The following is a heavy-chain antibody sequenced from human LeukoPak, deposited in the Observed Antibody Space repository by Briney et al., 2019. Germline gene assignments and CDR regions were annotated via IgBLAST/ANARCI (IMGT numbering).Heavy chain of an antibody. CDR2: IYTSGST. J-gene: IGHJ4*02. CDR3: ARDSTTIFGVVILGGFDY. D-gene: IGHD3-3*01. Sequence: SETLSLTCTVSGGSISSYYWSWIRQHAGKGLEWIGRIYTSGSTNYNPSLKSRVTISVDKSKNQFSLKLSSVTAADTAVYYCARDSTTIFGVVILGGFDYWGQGTLVTVSS. CDR1: GGSISSYY. V-gene: IGHV4-4*07.